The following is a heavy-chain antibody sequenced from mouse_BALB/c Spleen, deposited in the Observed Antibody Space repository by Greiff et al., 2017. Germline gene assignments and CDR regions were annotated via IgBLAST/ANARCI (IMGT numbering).Heavy chain of an antibody. V-gene: IGHV5-12-2*01. CDR2: ISNGGGST. D-gene: IGHD1-1*01. CDR3: ARHDYYGYGYFDV. Sequence: EVKVVESGGGLVQPGGSLKLSCAASGFTFSSYTMSWVRQTPEKRLEWVAYISNGGGSTYYPDTVKGRFTISRDNAKNTLYLQMSSLKSEDTAMYYCARHDYYGYGYFDVWGAGTTVTVSS. J-gene: IGHJ1*01. CDR1: GFTFSSYT.